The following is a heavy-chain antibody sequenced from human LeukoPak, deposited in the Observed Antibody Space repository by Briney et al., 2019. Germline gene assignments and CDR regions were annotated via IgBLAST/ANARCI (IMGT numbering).Heavy chain of an antibody. CDR3: AKDILRYCSGGSCYRIDY. CDR1: GFNFDDFT. J-gene: IGHJ4*02. CDR2: ISGSGGST. V-gene: IGHV3-23*01. Sequence: GGSLRLSCAASGFNFDDFTLHWVRQVPGKGLEWVSAISGSGGSTYYADSVKGRFTISRDNSKNTLYLQMNSLRAEDTAVYYCAKDILRYCSGGSCYRIDYWGQGTLVTVSS. D-gene: IGHD2-15*01.